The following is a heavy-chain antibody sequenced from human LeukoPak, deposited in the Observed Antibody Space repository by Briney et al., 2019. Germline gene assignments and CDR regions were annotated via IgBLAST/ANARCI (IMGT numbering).Heavy chain of an antibody. Sequence: GGSLRLSCAASGFTFSSYWMHWVRQAPGKGLVWVSRINSDGSSTSYADSVKGRFTISRDNAKNTLYLQMNSLRAEDTAVYFCARGDRASSSIYYFYMDVWGEGTTVTVSS. CDR3: ARGDRASSSIYYFYMDV. CDR2: INSDGSST. D-gene: IGHD6-6*01. CDR1: GFTFSSYW. V-gene: IGHV3-74*01. J-gene: IGHJ6*03.